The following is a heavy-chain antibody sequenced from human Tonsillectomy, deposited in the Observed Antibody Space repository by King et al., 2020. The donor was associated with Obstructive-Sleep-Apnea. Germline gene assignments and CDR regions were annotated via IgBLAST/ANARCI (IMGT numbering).Heavy chain of an antibody. CDR1: GGSISSSSYY. J-gene: IGHJ3*02. Sequence: QLQESGPGLVKPSETLSLTCTVSGGSISSSSYYWGWIRQPPGKGLEWIGSIYYSGSTYYNPSLKSRVTISVDTSKNQFSLKLSSVTAADTAVYYCARFPSPQWLVRSGAFDIWGQGTMVTVSS. D-gene: IGHD6-19*01. CDR3: ARFPSPQWLVRSGAFDI. V-gene: IGHV4-39*07. CDR2: IYYSGST.